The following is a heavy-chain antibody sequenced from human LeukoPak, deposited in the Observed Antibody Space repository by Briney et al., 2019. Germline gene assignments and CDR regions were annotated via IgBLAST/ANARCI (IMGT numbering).Heavy chain of an antibody. Sequence: SETLSLTCTVSGGSISSDYWSWIRQPPGKGLEWIGYIYYRGSTNYNPSLKSRVTISVDTSKNQFSLKLSSVTAADTAVYYCARGHEYYYGMDVWGQGTTVTVSS. CDR1: GGSISSDY. J-gene: IGHJ6*02. V-gene: IGHV4-59*12. CDR2: IYYRGST. CDR3: ARGHEYYYGMDV.